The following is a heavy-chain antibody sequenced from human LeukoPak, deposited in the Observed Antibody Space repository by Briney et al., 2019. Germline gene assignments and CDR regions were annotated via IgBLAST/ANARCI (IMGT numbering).Heavy chain of an antibody. J-gene: IGHJ6*02. D-gene: IGHD2-15*01. CDR3: ARARVVAAPYGMDV. Sequence: KPSENLSLTCTVSGGSISSYYWSWIRQPPGKGLEWIGYIYYSGSTNYNPSLKSRVTISVDTSKNQFSLKLSSVTAADTAVYFCARARVVAAPYGMDVWGQGTTVTVSS. CDR2: IYYSGST. V-gene: IGHV4-59*12. CDR1: GGSISSYY.